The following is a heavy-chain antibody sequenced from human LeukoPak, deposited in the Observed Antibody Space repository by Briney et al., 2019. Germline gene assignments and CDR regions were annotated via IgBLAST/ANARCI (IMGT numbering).Heavy chain of an antibody. CDR1: GGSISSYY. CDR2: IYYSGST. J-gene: IGHJ5*02. CDR3: ARGGYSSSWFLNWFDP. V-gene: IGHV4-59*01. D-gene: IGHD6-13*01. Sequence: SETLSLTCTVSGGSISSYYWSWIRQPPGKGLEWIGYIYYSGSTNYNPSLKSRVTISVDTSKNQFSLKLSSVTAADTAVYYCARGGYSSSWFLNWFDPWGQRTLVTVSS.